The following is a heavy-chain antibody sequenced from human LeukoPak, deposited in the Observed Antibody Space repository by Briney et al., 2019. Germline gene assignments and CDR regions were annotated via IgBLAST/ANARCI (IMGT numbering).Heavy chain of an antibody. V-gene: IGHV3-74*01. D-gene: IGHD4-23*01. J-gene: IGHJ4*02. CDR3: AREVHDYGGNSDNY. CDR1: GFTFSSYW. CDR2: INSDGSST. Sequence: GGSLRLSCAASGFTFSSYWMHWVRQAPGKGLVWVSRINSDGSSTSYADSVKGRFTISRDNAKNSLYLQMNSLRAEDTAVYYCAREVHDYGGNSDNYWGQGTLVTVSS.